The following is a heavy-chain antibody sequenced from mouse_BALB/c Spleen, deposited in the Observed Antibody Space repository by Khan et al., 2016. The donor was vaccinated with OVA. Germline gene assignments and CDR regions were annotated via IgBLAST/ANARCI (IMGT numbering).Heavy chain of an antibody. CDR2: ILPRSGST. J-gene: IGHJ4*01. D-gene: IGHD3-1*01. CDR1: GYTFSTYW. Sequence: QVQLQQPGAELMKPGASVKISCKASGYTFSTYWIEWVKQRPGHGLEWIGEILPRSGSTNYNEKFTGKATFTADTSSNTTYMQLNSLTSEDSAVSYCASTARAYYYAMDYWGQGTSVTVSS. V-gene: IGHV1-9*01. CDR3: ASTARAYYYAMDY.